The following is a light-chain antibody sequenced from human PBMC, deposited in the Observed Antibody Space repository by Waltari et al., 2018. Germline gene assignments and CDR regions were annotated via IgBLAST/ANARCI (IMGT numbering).Light chain of an antibody. CDR2: KAS. J-gene: IGKJ1*01. V-gene: IGKV1-5*03. CDR3: QQYNSYPWT. Sequence: DIQMTRSPSTMSASVGDSMTNTCRASQSMSSWLAWYQQKPWKAPKFLIYKASSLESGVPSRVSGSGSGTEFALTISSLQPDDFATYYCQQYNSYPWTFGQGTKVEIK. CDR1: QSMSSW.